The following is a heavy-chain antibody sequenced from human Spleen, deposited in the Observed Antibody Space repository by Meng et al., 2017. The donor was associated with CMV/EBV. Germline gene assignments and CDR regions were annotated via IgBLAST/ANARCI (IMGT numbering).Heavy chain of an antibody. D-gene: IGHD1-26*01. J-gene: IGHJ3*02. CDR1: GFTFSSYA. CDR2: ISGSGGST. CDR3: ARGELGSAYGAFDI. Sequence: GGSLRLSCAASGFTFSSYAMSWVRQAPGKGLEWVSAISGSGGSTYYADSVKGRFTISRDNAKNSLYLQMNSLRAEDTAVYYCARGELGSAYGAFDIWGQGTMVTVSS. V-gene: IGHV3-23*01.